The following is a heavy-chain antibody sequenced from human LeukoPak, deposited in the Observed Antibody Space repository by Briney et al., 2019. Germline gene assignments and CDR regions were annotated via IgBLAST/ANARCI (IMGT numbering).Heavy chain of an antibody. CDR2: IIPIFGTA. V-gene: IGHV1-69*05. CDR3: ARSRVEECGSGGSCYGPIDY. CDR1: GGTFSSYA. Sequence: SVKVSCKASGGTFSSYAISWVRQAPGQGLEWMGRIIPIFGTATYAQKFQGRVTITTDDSTSTAYMELSSLRPEDTAVYYSARSRVEECGSGGSCYGPIDYWGQGTLVTVSS. D-gene: IGHD2-15*01. J-gene: IGHJ4*02.